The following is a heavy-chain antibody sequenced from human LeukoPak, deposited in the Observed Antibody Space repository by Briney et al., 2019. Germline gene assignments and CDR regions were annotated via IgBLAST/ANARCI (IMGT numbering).Heavy chain of an antibody. D-gene: IGHD2-15*01. CDR1: GGSFSGYY. V-gene: IGHV4-34*01. CDR3: ARGAPGRYCSGGSCYFDY. J-gene: IGHJ4*02. Sequence: SETLSLTCAVYGGSFSGYYWSWIRQPPGKGLEWIGEINHSGSTNCNPSLKSRVTISVDTSKNQFSLKLSSVTAADTAVYYCARGAPGRYCSGGSCYFDYWGQGTLVTVSS. CDR2: INHSGST.